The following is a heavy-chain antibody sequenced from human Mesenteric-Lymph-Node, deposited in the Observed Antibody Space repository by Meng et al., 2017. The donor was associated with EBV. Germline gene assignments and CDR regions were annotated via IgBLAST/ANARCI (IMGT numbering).Heavy chain of an antibody. D-gene: IGHD2-21*01. CDR2: INAYNGDT. CDR3: ARVEVGITSGDY. Sequence: QGQVVLSGGEVKKPGASVKVSCKAAGYTFTNYGITWVRQAPGQGLEWMGWINAYNGDTNYAQTLQGRVTMTTDTSTSTAYMELRSLRSDDTAVYYCARVEVGITSGDYWGQGTLVTVSS. CDR1: GYTFTNYG. J-gene: IGHJ4*02. V-gene: IGHV1-18*01.